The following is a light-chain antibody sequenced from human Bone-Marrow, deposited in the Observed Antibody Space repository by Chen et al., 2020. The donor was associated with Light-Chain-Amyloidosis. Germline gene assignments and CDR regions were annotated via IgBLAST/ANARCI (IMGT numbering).Light chain of an antibody. Sequence: QSALTQPASVSGSPGQSITISCTGTSSDVGGENHVSCYQQNTDKATKLMIYEVTNRPSWVPGRFSGSKSYNTASLTISGLQTYSEADYFGSSYTITNTLVFGCGTRVTVL. V-gene: IGLV2-14*01. CDR2: EVT. J-gene: IGLJ1*01. CDR3: SSYTITNTLV. CDR1: SSDVGGENH.